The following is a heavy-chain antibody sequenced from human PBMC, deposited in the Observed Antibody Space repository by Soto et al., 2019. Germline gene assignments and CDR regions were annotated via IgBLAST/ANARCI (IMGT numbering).Heavy chain of an antibody. D-gene: IGHD3-3*01. CDR1: GYSFISYY. J-gene: IGHJ4*02. V-gene: IGHV1-46*01. CDR2: IDPDTGST. Sequence: GASVKVSCKASGYSFISYYLHWVRQAPGQGLEWMGLIDPDTGSTNYAQKLQGRVTMTTDTSTSTAYMELRSLRSDDTAVYYCARYPIFGVVIPFDYWGQGTLVTVSS. CDR3: ARYPIFGVVIPFDY.